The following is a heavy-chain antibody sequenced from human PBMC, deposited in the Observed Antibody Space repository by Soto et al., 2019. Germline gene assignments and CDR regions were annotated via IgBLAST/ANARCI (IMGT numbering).Heavy chain of an antibody. CDR3: ASQSVLAAIFDY. CDR1: GGSFSGYY. Sequence: QVQLQQWGAGLLKPSETLSLTCAVYGGSFSGYYWSWIRQPPGKGLEWIGEINHGGSTNYNPSLKSRVTISVDTSKNQFSLKLRSVTAADTAVYYCASQSVLAAIFDYWGQGTLVTVSS. D-gene: IGHD2-15*01. V-gene: IGHV4-34*01. J-gene: IGHJ4*02. CDR2: INHGGST.